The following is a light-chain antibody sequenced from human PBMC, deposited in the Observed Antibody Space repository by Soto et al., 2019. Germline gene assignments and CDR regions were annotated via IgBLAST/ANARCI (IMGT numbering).Light chain of an antibody. V-gene: IGLV2-8*01. CDR3: SSHAIHNKLYG. CDR2: EVN. CDR1: SSDIGAYDF. J-gene: IGLJ1*01. Sequence: QSVLTQPPTASGTPGQSLIVSCTGTSSDIGAYDFVSWYQQHPGKVPKLLIYEVNKRPSGVPDRFSGSKSGNTASLTVSALQAEYEADYFGSSHAIHNKLYGCGSETKVTGL.